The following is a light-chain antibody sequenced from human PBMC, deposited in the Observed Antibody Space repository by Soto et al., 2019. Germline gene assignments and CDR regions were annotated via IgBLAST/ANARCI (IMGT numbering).Light chain of an antibody. CDR2: DAS. CDR1: QSISRW. J-gene: IGKJ5*01. CDR3: QQYNSFSLIT. V-gene: IGKV1-5*01. Sequence: IHMTLSPSTLSASVGHTVTITCRASQSISRWLTWYQQKPGKAPKILISDASILENGVPSRFSGTGSGTEFTLTISNLQPDDFATYFCQQYNSFSLITFGQGTRLEIK.